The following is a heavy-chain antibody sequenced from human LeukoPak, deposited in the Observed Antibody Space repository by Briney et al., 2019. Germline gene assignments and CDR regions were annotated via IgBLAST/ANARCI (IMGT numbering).Heavy chain of an antibody. D-gene: IGHD5-24*01. Sequence: ASVKVSCKASGGTFSSYAISWVRQAPGQGLEWMGGIIPIFGTANYAQKFQGRVTITADESTSTAYMELSSLRSEDTAVYYCARVSRRDGYKYQDCWGQGTLVTVSS. J-gene: IGHJ4*02. CDR1: GGTFSSYA. CDR3: ARVSRRDGYKYQDC. V-gene: IGHV1-69*13. CDR2: IIPIFGTA.